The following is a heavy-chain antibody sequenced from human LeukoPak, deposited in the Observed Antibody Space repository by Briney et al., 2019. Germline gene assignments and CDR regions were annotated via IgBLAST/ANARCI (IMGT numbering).Heavy chain of an antibody. CDR1: RFTFDEYG. D-gene: IGHD1-20*01. V-gene: IGHV3-20*04. CDR3: ARAYGKWNDVYFYAFDL. CDR2: INWNGRSI. J-gene: IGHJ3*01. Sequence: GGSLRLSCAASRFTFDEYGMSWVRKTAGQGLEWVSGINWNGRSIGYADSVKGRFTVSRDNAKSSLYLQMNSLRAEDTALYYCARAYGKWNDVYFYAFDLWGQGTMVTVSS.